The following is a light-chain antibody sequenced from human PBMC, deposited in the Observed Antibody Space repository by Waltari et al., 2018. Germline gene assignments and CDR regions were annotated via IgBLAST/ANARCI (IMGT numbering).Light chain of an antibody. CDR3: CSYAGSVPYV. CDR2: EVS. V-gene: IGLV2-23*02. Sequence: QSALTQPASVSGSPGQSITISCTGTNSNIGTYSLVSWFQHRPGKAPNLIICEVSQRPSGVSVRFAGSKSGNTASLTISGLQAEDEADYYCCSYAGSVPYVFGTGTTVTVL. CDR1: NSNIGTYSL. J-gene: IGLJ1*01.